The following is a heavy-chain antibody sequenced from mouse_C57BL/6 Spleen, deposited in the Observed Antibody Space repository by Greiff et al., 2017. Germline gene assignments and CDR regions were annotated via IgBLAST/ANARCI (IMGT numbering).Heavy chain of an antibody. CDR1: GYTFTSYW. CDR2: IDPSDSET. CDR3: ASSNLRLGFAY. D-gene: IGHD1-1*01. J-gene: IGHJ3*01. Sequence: QVQLQQPGAELVRPGSSVKLSCKASGYTFTSYWMHWVKQRPIQGLEWIGNIDPSDSETHYNQKFKDKATLTVDKSSSTAYMQLSSLTSEDSAVYYCASSNLRLGFAYWGQGTLVTVSA. V-gene: IGHV1-52*01.